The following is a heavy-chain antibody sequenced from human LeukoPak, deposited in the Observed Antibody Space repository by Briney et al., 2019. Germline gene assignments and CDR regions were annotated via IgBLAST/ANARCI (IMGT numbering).Heavy chain of an antibody. CDR3: VRAYSGYDFGVFDI. Sequence: ASVKVSCKTSGYTFTSYQVHWVRQAPGQGLEWMGIINPNGGSTSHAQKFQDRVTVTRDTSTSTVYTELNSLTSEDTAVYYCVRAYSGYDFGVFDIWGQGTMVTVSS. CDR2: INPNGGST. CDR1: GYTFTSYQ. J-gene: IGHJ3*02. V-gene: IGHV1-46*01. D-gene: IGHD5-12*01.